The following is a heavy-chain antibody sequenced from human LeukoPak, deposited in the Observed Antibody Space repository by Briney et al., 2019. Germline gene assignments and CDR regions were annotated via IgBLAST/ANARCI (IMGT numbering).Heavy chain of an antibody. J-gene: IGHJ4*02. Sequence: GASVKVSCKTSGYTFTNYGLSWVRQAPGQGLEWMGWISAYNGNTNYAQKFQGRVTITADESTSTAYMELSSLRSEDTAVYYCARDLYGDYGLDYWGQGTLVTVSS. D-gene: IGHD4-17*01. CDR3: ARDLYGDYGLDY. CDR2: ISAYNGNT. CDR1: GYTFTNYG. V-gene: IGHV1-18*01.